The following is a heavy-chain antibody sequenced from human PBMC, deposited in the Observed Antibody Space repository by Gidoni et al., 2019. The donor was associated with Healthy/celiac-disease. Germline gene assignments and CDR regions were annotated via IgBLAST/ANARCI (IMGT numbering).Heavy chain of an antibody. CDR1: GFTFRSYA. Sequence: QVQLVESGGGVVQPGSSLRLSSAASGFTFRSYAMHWVRQAPGKGLEWVEVISYDGSNKYYADSVKGRFTISRDNSKNTLYLQMNSLRAEDTAVYYCARGGYYYGSGSHRGMDVWGQGTTVTVSS. CDR2: ISYDGSNK. CDR3: ARGGYYYGSGSHRGMDV. D-gene: IGHD3-10*01. J-gene: IGHJ6*02. V-gene: IGHV3-30*14.